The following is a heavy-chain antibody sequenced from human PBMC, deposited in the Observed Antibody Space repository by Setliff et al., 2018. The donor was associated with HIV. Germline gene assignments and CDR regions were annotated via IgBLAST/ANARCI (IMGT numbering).Heavy chain of an antibody. CDR3: EVAGQ. CDR1: GGSISSGGFY. D-gene: IGHD6-19*01. Sequence: SETLSLTCTVTGGSISSGGFYWTWIRQHPGKGLEWIGYIYTSGSTNYNPSLKSRVTISVDTSKNQFSLKLRSVTAADTAVYYCEVAGQWGQGTLVTVS. V-gene: IGHV4-61*08. J-gene: IGHJ4*02. CDR2: IYTSGST.